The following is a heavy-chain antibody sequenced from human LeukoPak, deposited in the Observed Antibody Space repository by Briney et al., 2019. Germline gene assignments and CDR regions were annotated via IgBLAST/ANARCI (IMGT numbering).Heavy chain of an antibody. J-gene: IGHJ4*02. CDR2: IIPIFGTA. D-gene: IGHD3-3*01. Sequence: SVKVSCKASGGTFSSYAISWVRQAPGQGLEWMGGIIPIFGTANYAQKFQGRVTIAADESTSTAYMELSSLRSEDTAVYYCARLTWALSGYYTGIDDDYWGQGTLVTVSS. V-gene: IGHV1-69*13. CDR1: GGTFSSYA. CDR3: ARLTWALSGYYTGIDDDY.